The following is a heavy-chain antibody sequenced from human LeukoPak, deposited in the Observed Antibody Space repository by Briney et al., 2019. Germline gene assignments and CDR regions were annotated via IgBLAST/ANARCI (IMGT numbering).Heavy chain of an antibody. CDR3: ASDVGANQYGDY. V-gene: IGHV3-74*01. CDR1: GFTFSVYW. J-gene: IGHJ4*02. D-gene: IGHD1-26*01. CDR2: ISSDGSST. Sequence: PGGSLRLSCATSGFTFSVYWMYWVRQAPGKGLVWVSRISSDGSSTTYANSVKGRFTISRDNAKNSLYLQMNSLRAEDTAVYYCASDVGANQYGDYWGQGTLVTVSS.